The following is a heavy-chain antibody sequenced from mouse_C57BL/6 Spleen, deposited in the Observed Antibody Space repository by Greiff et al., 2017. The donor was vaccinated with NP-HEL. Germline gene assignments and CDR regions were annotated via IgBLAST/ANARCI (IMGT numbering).Heavy chain of an antibody. CDR2: IDPSDSYT. CDR3: ARYWYYGTPFAY. J-gene: IGHJ3*01. D-gene: IGHD1-1*01. CDR1: GYTFTSYW. V-gene: IGHV1-69*01. Sequence: QVQLQQPGAELVMPGASVKLSCKASGYTFTSYWMHWVKQRPGQGLEWIGEIDPSDSYTNYNQKFKGKSTLTVDKSSSTAYMQLSSLTSEDSAVYYCARYWYYGTPFAYWGQGTLVTVSA.